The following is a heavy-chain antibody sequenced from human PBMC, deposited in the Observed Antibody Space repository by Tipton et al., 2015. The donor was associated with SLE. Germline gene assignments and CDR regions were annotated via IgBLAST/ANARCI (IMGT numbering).Heavy chain of an antibody. V-gene: IGHV4-59*12. CDR1: GGSISTYY. D-gene: IGHD1-26*01. J-gene: IGHJ4*02. CDR3: ARDYYSGTYGLDY. Sequence: GLVKPPETLSLICTVSGGSISTYYWSWIRQPPGKGLEWIANIYDNGKTNYNPSIGSRVTISVDTSKNQFSLKLSSVTAADTAVYYCARDYYSGTYGLDYWGQGTLVTVSS. CDR2: IYDNGKT.